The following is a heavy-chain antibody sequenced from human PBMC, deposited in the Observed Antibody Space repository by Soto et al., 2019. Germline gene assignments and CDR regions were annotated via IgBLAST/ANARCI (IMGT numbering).Heavy chain of an antibody. V-gene: IGHV3-7*01. CDR3: ARDYFIIAPVAFDI. Sequence: GGSLRLSCAVSGFTFSSYWMSWVRQAPGKGLEWVANIKQDGSEKYYVDSVKGRFTISRDNAKNSLYLQMNSLRAEDTAVYYWARDYFIIAPVAFDIWGKGKMVTV. J-gene: IGHJ3*02. CDR1: GFTFSSYW. D-gene: IGHD3-10*01. CDR2: IKQDGSEK.